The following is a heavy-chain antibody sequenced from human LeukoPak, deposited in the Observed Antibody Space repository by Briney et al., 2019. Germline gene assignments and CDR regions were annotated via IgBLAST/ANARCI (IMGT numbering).Heavy chain of an antibody. CDR2: FDPEDGET. CDR3: ATDIITFGGVIVPFDY. J-gene: IGHJ4*02. CDR1: GYTLTELS. D-gene: IGHD3-16*02. Sequence: ASVKVSCKVSGYTLTELSMHWVRQAPGKGLEWMGRFDPEDGETIYAQKFQGRVTMTADTSRDTVYMELSSLRSEDTAVYYCATDIITFGGVIVPFDYWGQGTLVTVSS. V-gene: IGHV1-24*01.